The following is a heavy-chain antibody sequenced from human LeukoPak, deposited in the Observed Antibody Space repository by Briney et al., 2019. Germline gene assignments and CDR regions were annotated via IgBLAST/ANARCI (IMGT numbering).Heavy chain of an antibody. CDR1: GFSSYS. D-gene: IGHD2-8*01. J-gene: IGHJ3*02. CDR2: ISSSSSYI. V-gene: IGHV3-21*01. CDR3: AREVFRAFDI. Sequence: PGGSLRLSCAASGFSSYSMNWVRQAPGKGLEWVSSISSSSSYIYYTDSVKGRFTISRDNAKNSLYLQMNSLRAEDTAVYYCAREVFRAFDIWGQGTMVTVSS.